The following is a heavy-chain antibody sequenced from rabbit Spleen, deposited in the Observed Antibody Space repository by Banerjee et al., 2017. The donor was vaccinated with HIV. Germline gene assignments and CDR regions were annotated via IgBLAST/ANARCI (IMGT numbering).Heavy chain of an antibody. D-gene: IGHD4-2*01. CDR2: IYTGDGNT. Sequence: QEQLVESGGGLVQPEGSLTLTCTTSGFSFSSSYYMCWVRQAPGKGLEWIACIYTGDGNTYYASWAKGRFTISKTSSTTVTLQMTRLTAADTATYFCGRDVVGRDGLDLWGPGTLVTVS. J-gene: IGHJ6*01. V-gene: IGHV1S45*01. CDR1: GFSFSSSYY. CDR3: GRDVVGRDGLDL.